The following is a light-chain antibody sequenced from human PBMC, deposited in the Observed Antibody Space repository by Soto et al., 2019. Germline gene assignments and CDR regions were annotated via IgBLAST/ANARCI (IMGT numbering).Light chain of an antibody. CDR2: DVS. CDR1: SSDVGGYKY. V-gene: IGLV2-14*01. Sequence: QSAPTQPASVSGSPGQSITISCTGTSSDVGGYKYVSWYQQHPGKAPKLMIYDVSNRPSGVSNRFSGSKSGNTASLTISGLQAEDEADYYCISYTSSSTVVFGGGTKPTVL. CDR3: ISYTSSSTVV. J-gene: IGLJ2*01.